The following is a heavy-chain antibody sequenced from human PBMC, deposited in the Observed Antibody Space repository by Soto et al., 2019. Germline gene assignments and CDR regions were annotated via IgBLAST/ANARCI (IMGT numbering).Heavy chain of an antibody. CDR2: IYYSGST. CDR1: GGSISSGDYY. V-gene: IGHV4-30-4*01. Sequence: SETLSLTCTVSGGSISSGDYYWSWIRQPPGKGLEWIGYIYYSGSTYYNPSLKSRVTISVDTSKNQFSLKLSSVTAADTAVYYCARAERGYYYYYYGMDVWGQGTTVTVSS. CDR3: ARAERGYYYYYYGMDV. J-gene: IGHJ6*02. D-gene: IGHD5-18*01.